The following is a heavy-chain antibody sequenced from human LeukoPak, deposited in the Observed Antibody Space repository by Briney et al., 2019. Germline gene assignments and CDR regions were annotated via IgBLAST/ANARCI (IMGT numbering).Heavy chain of an antibody. CDR1: GDSISYDY. J-gene: IGHJ1*01. V-gene: IGHV4-4*08. CDR3: AGRGQRYFRD. CDR2: IYRFGNT. Sequence: PSETLSLTCTVSGDSISYDYWSWIRQPPGQGLEWIGYIYRFGNTDYNPSLMRRVTISLDTSKKQLALNLTSVPAADTAVYCGAGRGQRYFRDWGQGTLVAVSS.